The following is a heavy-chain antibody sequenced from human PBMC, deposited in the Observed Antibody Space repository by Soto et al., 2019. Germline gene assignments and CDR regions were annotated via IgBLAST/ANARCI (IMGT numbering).Heavy chain of an antibody. J-gene: IGHJ5*02. CDR3: ARLMGTPLDL. D-gene: IGHD2-8*01. CDR1: GFTFSDHY. CDR2: ARNKVNSYTT. Sequence: PGGSLRLSCAASGFTFSDHYMDWVRQAPGKGLEWVGRARNKVNSYTTAYAASVKGRFTISRDDSKNSLYLQMNSLKAEDTAAYFCARLMGTPLDLSRQGTQVTTSS. V-gene: IGHV3-72*01.